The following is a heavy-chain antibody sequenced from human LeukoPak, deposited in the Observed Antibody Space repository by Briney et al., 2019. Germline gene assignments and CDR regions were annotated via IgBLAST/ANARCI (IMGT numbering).Heavy chain of an antibody. D-gene: IGHD6-13*01. Sequence: ASVKVSCKASGYTFTSYGISWVRQAPGQGLEWMGWISAYNGNTNYAQKLQGRVTMTTDTSTSTAYMELSSLRSEDTAVYYCARDRGGAAAQTFDYWGQGTLVTVSS. CDR3: ARDRGGAAAQTFDY. CDR1: GYTFTSYG. J-gene: IGHJ4*02. CDR2: ISAYNGNT. V-gene: IGHV1-18*01.